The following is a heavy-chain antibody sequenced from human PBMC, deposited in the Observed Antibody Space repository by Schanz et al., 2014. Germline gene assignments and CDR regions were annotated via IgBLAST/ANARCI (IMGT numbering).Heavy chain of an antibody. CDR2: ISSGGGST. J-gene: IGHJ4*02. CDR1: GFTFSSYA. CDR3: AKDAENTAMITDYFDY. D-gene: IGHD5-18*01. Sequence: EVQLLESGGGLVQPGGSLRLSCAASGFTFSSYAMSWVRQAPGKGLEWVSSISSGGGSTYYADAVRGRFTISRDNSKTTVYLQMNSLRAEDTAVYYCAKDAENTAMITDYFDYWGQGTLGTVSS. V-gene: IGHV3-23*01.